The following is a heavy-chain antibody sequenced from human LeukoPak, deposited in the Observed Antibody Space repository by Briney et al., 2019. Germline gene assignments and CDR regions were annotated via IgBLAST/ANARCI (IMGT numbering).Heavy chain of an antibody. CDR3: ARGPVRLARPYDF. CDR1: GGSITQTNY. Sequence: PSETLSLTCDVSGGSITQTNYWTWIRQPPGKGLEWIGEINHTGSTNYNPSFKSRVTMSADTPKNQFSLNLTSVTAADTALYYCARGPVRLARPYDFWGQGTLVTVSS. V-gene: IGHV4-4*02. D-gene: IGHD3-9*01. J-gene: IGHJ4*02. CDR2: INHTGST.